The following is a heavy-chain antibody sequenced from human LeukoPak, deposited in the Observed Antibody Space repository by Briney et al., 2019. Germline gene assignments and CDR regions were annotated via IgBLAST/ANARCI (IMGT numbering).Heavy chain of an antibody. CDR2: IDYSGST. CDR1: GGSISSSTYY. J-gene: IGHJ4*02. D-gene: IGHD5-18*01. V-gene: IGHV4-39*07. Sequence: SETLSLTCTVSGGSISSSTYYWGWIRQPPGKGLEWIGNIDYSGSTYYNPSLKSRVTISVDTSKNQFSLKLSSVTAADTAVYYCARPVDAASFDYWGQGTLVTVSS. CDR3: ARPVDAASFDY.